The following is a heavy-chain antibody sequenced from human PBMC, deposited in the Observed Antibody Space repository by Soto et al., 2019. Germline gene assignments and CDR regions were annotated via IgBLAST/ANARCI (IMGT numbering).Heavy chain of an antibody. V-gene: IGHV4-39*01. CDR2: VYHNGGA. J-gene: IGHJ5*01. D-gene: IGHD2-21*01. CDR1: GVSIHNSHSF. CDR3: GRVVEGATRHTDPDS. Sequence: SETLSLTCTVSGVSIHNSHSFWAWIRHPPGKGLQFIASVYHNGGAHYNSSLKSRVTISVDTANNQVSLRMRSLTAADTAFYYCGRVVEGATRHTDPDSWGQGILMTVYS.